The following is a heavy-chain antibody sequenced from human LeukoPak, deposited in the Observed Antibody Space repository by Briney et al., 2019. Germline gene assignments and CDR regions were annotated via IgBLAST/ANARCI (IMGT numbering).Heavy chain of an antibody. CDR3: ARGFLECHYCFDY. D-gene: IGHD3-3*01. Sequence: SETLSLTCAVYGGSFSGYYWSWIRQPPGKGLEWIGEINHSGSTNYNPSLKSRVTISVDTSKNQFSLKLSSVTAADTAVYYCARGFLECHYCFDYWGQGTLVTVSS. V-gene: IGHV4-34*01. CDR1: GGSFSGYY. CDR2: INHSGST. J-gene: IGHJ4*02.